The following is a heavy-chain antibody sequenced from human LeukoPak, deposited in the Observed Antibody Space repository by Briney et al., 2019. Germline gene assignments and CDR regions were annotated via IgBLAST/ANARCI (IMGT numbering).Heavy chain of an antibody. CDR3: ARDEAPH. J-gene: IGHJ4*02. CDR2: IKEDGSEA. CDR1: GFTFSRYW. Sequence: GGSLRLSCEAAGFTFSRYWMSWVRQATGKGLECVAKIKEDGSEAHYVDSVKGRFTISRDNAKKSLYLQMNSLRAEDTAVYYCARDEAPHWGQGTLVTVSS. V-gene: IGHV3-7*01.